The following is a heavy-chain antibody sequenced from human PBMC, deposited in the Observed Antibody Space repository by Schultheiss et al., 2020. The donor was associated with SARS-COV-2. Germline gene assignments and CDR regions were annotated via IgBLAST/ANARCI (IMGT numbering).Heavy chain of an antibody. CDR2: ISGSGGST. CDR3: AKDRGGTMVRGDWFDP. CDR1: GFTFSSYG. V-gene: IGHV3-23*01. D-gene: IGHD3-10*01. J-gene: IGHJ5*02. Sequence: GGSLRLSCAASGFTFSSYGMHWVRQAPGKGLEWVSAISGSGGSTYYADSVKGRFTISRDNSKNTLYLQMNSLRAEDTAVYYCAKDRGGTMVRGDWFDPWGQGTLVTVSS.